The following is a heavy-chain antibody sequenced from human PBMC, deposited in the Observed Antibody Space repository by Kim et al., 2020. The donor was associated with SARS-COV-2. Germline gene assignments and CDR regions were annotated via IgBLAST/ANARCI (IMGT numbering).Heavy chain of an antibody. CDR2: T. D-gene: IGHD5-18*01. J-gene: IGHJ4*02. CDR3: ARGSSGYSYGY. Sequence: TYYADSVKGRFTISRDNSNNTLYLQMNSLRAEDTAVYYCARGSSGYSYGYWGQGTLVTVSS. V-gene: IGHV3-66*01.